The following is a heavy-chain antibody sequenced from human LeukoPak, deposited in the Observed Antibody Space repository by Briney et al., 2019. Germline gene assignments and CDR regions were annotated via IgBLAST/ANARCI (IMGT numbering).Heavy chain of an antibody. CDR2: IKQDGSET. CDR1: GFSFSNYW. Sequence: GGSLRLSCAAPGFSFSNYWMIWLRQVPGKVLEWVGNIKQDGSETDYVDAVRGRFSNCRDNAKNSLYRQMNSLRAEDTAVYYCANALGAHYFDYWGQGTLVTVSS. CDR3: ANALGAHYFDY. J-gene: IGHJ4*02. V-gene: IGHV3-7*05. D-gene: IGHD1-26*01.